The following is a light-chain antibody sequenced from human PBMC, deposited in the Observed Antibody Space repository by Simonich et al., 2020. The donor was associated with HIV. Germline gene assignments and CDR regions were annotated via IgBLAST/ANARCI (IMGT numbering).Light chain of an antibody. CDR2: GAS. V-gene: IGKV3-15*01. J-gene: IGKJ2*01. Sequence: EIVMTQSPATLSVSPGERATLSCRARQSVSSNLAWSQKKPCQAPRLLIYGASTRATGVPARFSGSGSGTEFTLTISSMQSEDFAVYYCQQYYSTPYTFGQGTKLEI. CDR3: QQYYSTPYT. CDR1: QSVSSN.